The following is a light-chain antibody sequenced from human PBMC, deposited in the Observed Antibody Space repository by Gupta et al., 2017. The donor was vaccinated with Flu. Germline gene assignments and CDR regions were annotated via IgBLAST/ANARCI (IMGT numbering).Light chain of an antibody. J-gene: IGKJ1*01. Sequence: VMTQSPASLSVSPGESATLSCRARQGISTNLAWFQQRPGQPPRLLIFGASTRATAVPARFSASGSGTEFTLTISSLQSEDSAVYYCQQYYDLWTFGQGTKVEVK. CDR3: QQYYDLWT. CDR1: QGISTN. CDR2: GAS. V-gene: IGKV3-15*01.